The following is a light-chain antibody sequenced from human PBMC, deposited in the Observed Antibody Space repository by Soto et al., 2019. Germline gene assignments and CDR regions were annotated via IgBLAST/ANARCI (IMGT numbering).Light chain of an antibody. CDR2: DAS. Sequence: DNHMTQSPSTLSASVGDRVTITCRASQSISSWLAWYQQKPGKAPKLLIYDASSLESGVPSRFSGSGSGTEFTLTIRSLQPDDFATYYCQQYNSYSRTFGQGTKVDIK. CDR1: QSISSW. J-gene: IGKJ1*01. CDR3: QQYNSYSRT. V-gene: IGKV1-5*01.